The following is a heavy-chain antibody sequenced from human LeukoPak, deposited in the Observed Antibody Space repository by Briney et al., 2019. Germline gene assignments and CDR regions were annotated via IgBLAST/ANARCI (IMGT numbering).Heavy chain of an antibody. J-gene: IGHJ6*02. CDR1: GGSISSYY. V-gene: IGHV4-59*01. D-gene: IGHD5-24*01. Sequence: TSSETLSLTCTVSGGSISSYYWSWIRQPPGKGLEWIGYIYYSGSTNYNPSLKSRVTISVDTSKNQFSLKLSSVTAADTAVYYCAGCKTYYDYGMDVWGQGTTVTVSS. CDR2: IYYSGST. CDR3: AGCKTYYDYGMDV.